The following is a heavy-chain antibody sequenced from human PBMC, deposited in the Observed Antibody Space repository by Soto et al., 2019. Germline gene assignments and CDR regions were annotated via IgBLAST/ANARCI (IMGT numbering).Heavy chain of an antibody. CDR3: ARASGYSSSWCDSKYYCVMDV. CDR2: IYSCGST. CDR1: GFTVSSNY. Sequence: GSLRLSCAASGFTVSSNYMSWVRQAPGKGLEWVSVIYSCGSTYYADSVKGRFTISRDNSKNTLYLQMNSLRAEDTAVYYCARASGYSSSWCDSKYYCVMDVWGQGTRVTVAS. J-gene: IGHJ6*02. D-gene: IGHD6-13*01. V-gene: IGHV3-66*03.